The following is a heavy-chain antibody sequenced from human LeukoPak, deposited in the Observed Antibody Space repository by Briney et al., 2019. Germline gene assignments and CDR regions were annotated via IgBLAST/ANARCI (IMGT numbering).Heavy chain of an antibody. CDR1: GFTFSRYG. V-gene: IGHV3-30*18. CDR3: AKEGVHYGSGSYHNRVGFSWFDP. CDR2: ISYDGSKK. D-gene: IGHD3-10*01. J-gene: IGHJ5*02. Sequence: GGSLRLSCAASGFTFSRYGMHWVRQAPGKGLEWVAVISYDGSKKYYADSVKGRFSISRDNSKNTLYLQMNSLRPDDTAVYYCAKEGVHYGSGSYHNRVGFSWFDPWGQGILVTVSS.